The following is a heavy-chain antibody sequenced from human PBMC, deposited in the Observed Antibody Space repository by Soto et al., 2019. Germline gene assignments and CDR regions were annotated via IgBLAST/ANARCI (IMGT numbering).Heavy chain of an antibody. CDR3: VRDVGFDYVK. CDR2: IKQDEIEK. J-gene: IGHJ4*02. D-gene: IGHD3-16*01. Sequence: GGSLRLSCKGSGFSFSSYWMSWVRQAPGKGLEWVASIKQDEIEKYYVDSVKGRFTISRDNVDDSVFLHMNSLSAEDTAVYFCVRDVGFDYVKWGPGTLPPVSS. CDR1: GFSFSSYW. V-gene: IGHV3-7*01.